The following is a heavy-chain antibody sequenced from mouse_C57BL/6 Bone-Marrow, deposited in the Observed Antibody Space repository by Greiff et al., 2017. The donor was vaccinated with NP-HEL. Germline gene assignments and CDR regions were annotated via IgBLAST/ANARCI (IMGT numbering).Heavy chain of an antibody. D-gene: IGHD1-1*01. V-gene: IGHV1-19*01. CDR3: ARDYGSSRY. CDR1: GYTFTDYY. CDR2: INPYNGGT. J-gene: IGHJ2*01. Sequence: EVQLQESGPVLVKPGASVKMSCKASGYTFTDYYMNWVKQSHGKSLEWIGVINPYNGGTSYNQKFKGKATLTVDKSSSTAYMELNSLTSEDSAVYYCARDYGSSRYWGQGTTLTVSS.